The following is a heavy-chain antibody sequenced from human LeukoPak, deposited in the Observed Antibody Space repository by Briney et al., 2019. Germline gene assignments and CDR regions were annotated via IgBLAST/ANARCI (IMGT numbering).Heavy chain of an antibody. J-gene: IGHJ5*02. Sequence: ASVKVSCKASGYTFTSYYMHWVRQAPGQGLEWMGIINPSGGSTSYAQKFQGRVTMTRDTSTSTVYMELSSLRPEDTAVYYCATGNLGSYYDFWSGYPRSNWFDPWGQGTLVTVSS. CDR2: INPSGGST. CDR1: GYTFTSYY. D-gene: IGHD3-3*01. CDR3: ATGNLGSYYDFWSGYPRSNWFDP. V-gene: IGHV1-46*01.